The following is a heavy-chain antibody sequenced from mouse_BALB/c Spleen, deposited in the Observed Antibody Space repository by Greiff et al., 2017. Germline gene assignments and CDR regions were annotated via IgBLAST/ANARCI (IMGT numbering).Heavy chain of an antibody. J-gene: IGHJ3*01. CDR3: ANYGNFFAY. V-gene: IGHV14-1*02. CDR1: GFNIKDYY. Sequence: EVKVEESGAELVRPGALVKLSCKASGFNIKDYYMHWVKQRPEQGLEWIGWIDPENGNTIYDPKFQGKASITADTSSNTAYLQLSSLTSEDTAVYYCANYGNFFAYWGQGTLVTVSA. CDR2: IDPENGNT. D-gene: IGHD2-1*01.